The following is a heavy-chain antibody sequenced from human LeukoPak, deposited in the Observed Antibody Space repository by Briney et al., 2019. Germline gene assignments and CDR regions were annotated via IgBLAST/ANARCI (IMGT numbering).Heavy chain of an antibody. CDR3: ARGGGYYFDY. V-gene: IGHV3-7*02. D-gene: IGHD4-23*01. Sequence: PGGSLRLSCAASGFTFNNYWMTWVRQAPGKGLEWVANIKQDGSDKYYVDSVKGRFIISRDTAKNSLYLQMNSLRAEDTAVYYCARGGGYYFDYWGQGTLVTVSS. J-gene: IGHJ4*02. CDR1: GFTFNNYW. CDR2: IKQDGSDK.